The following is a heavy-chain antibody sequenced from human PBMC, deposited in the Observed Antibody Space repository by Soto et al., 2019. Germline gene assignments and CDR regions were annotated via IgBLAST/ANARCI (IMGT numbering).Heavy chain of an antibody. CDR2: TSYDGSRK. Sequence: QVHLVESGGGVVQPGSSLRLSCAASEFTFRIFAMHWLRQSPGKGLEWVAVTSYDGSRKADSVKGRFTVSRDNSWNTLYLQMNSLRAEDTAIYYCARGDREDIEEVVGVRPGEYSMDVWGQGTTVTVSS. CDR1: EFTFRIFA. J-gene: IGHJ6*02. CDR3: ARGDREDIEEVVGVRPGEYSMDV. V-gene: IGHV3-30-3*01. D-gene: IGHD1-26*01.